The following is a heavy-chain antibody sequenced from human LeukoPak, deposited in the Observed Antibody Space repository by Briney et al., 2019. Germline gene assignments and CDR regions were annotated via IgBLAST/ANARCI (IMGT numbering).Heavy chain of an antibody. CDR3: AKSKLTTIAVAGTSY. J-gene: IGHJ4*02. V-gene: IGHV3-23*01. CDR1: GFTFNTYW. Sequence: GGSLRLSCAASGFTFNTYWMNWVRQAPGKGLEWVSAISGSGGSTYCADSVKGRFTISRDNSKNTLYLQMNSLRAEDTAVYYCAKSKLTTIAVAGTSYWGQGTLVTVSS. D-gene: IGHD6-19*01. CDR2: ISGSGGST.